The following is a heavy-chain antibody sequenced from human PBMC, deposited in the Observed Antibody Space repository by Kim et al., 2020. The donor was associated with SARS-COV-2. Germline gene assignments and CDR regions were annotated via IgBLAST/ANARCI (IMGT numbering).Heavy chain of an antibody. J-gene: IGHJ4*02. V-gene: IGHV4-39*01. CDR1: GGSISSSSYY. D-gene: IGHD3-22*01. Sequence: SETLSLTCTVSGGSISSSSYYWGWIRQPPGKGLEWIGSIYYSGSTYYNPSLKSRVTISVDTSKNQFSLKLSSVTAADTAVYYCAYSMYYYDSSGQYYFDYWGQGTLVTVSS. CDR3: AYSMYYYDSSGQYYFDY. CDR2: IYYSGST.